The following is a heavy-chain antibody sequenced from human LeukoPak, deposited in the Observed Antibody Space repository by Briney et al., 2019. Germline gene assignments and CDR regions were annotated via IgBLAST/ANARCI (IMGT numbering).Heavy chain of an antibody. CDR1: GFTFADYA. Sequence: PGGSLRLSCAASGFTFADYAMHWVRQAPGKGLEWVSLISGGGGFTYYADSVKGRFTISRDDSKNSLYLQMNSLRVEDTAVYYCARDGHGLHIWGQGTMVTVSS. V-gene: IGHV3-43*02. CDR2: ISGGGGFT. CDR3: ARDGHGLHI. J-gene: IGHJ3*02. D-gene: IGHD2-8*01.